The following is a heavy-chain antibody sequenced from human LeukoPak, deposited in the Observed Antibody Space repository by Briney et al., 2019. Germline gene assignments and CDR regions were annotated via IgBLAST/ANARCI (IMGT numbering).Heavy chain of an antibody. V-gene: IGHV3-66*01. CDR1: GFTVSSNY. Sequence: GGSLRLSCAASGFTVSSNYMSWVRQAPGKGLEWVSVIYRGAGSYYAGSVKGRFTISRDNSKNTLYLQMYSLRAEDTAVYYCAKDSSGPMDWGQGTLVTVSS. CDR3: AKDSSGPMD. J-gene: IGHJ4*02. CDR2: IYRGAGS. D-gene: IGHD6-19*01.